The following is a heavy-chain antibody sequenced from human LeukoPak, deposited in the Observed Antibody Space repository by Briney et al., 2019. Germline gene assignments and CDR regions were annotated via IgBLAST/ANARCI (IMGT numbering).Heavy chain of an antibody. D-gene: IGHD2-21*01. CDR2: IGASGGST. J-gene: IGHJ2*01. V-gene: IGHV3-23*01. Sequence: GGSLRLSCVASGFTFSSYAMSWVRQAPGKGLEWVSGIGASGGSTYYAAFLKGRFTISRDNSKNTLYLQVNSLRAEDTAVYYCAKDPYCGGDCYFDLWGRGTLVTVSS. CDR1: GFTFSSYA. CDR3: AKDPYCGGDCYFDL.